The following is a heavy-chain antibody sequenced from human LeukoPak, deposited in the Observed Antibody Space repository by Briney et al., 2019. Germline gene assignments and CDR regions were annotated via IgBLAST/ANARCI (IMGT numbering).Heavy chain of an antibody. D-gene: IGHD5-18*01. V-gene: IGHV4-59*12. CDR3: AREGDTAMVPWDPGFDY. J-gene: IGHJ4*02. CDR1: GGSISSYY. CDR2: IYYSGST. Sequence: PSETLSLTCTVSGGSISSYYWSWIRQPPGKGLEWIGYIYYSGSTNYNPSLKSRVTISVDTSKNQFSLKLSSVTAADTAVYYCAREGDTAMVPWDPGFDYWGQGTLVTVSS.